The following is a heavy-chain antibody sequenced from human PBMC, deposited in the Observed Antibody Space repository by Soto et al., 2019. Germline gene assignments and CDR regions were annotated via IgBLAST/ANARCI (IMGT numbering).Heavy chain of an antibody. CDR3: ATNQEGYSYGYVDY. D-gene: IGHD5-18*01. Sequence: QVQLVQSGAEVKKPGSSVKVSCKASGGTFSSYAISWERQAPGQGLEWMGGIIPIFGTANYAQKFQGRVTITADESTSTAYMELSSLSSEDTAVYYCATNQEGYSYGYVDYWGQGTLVTVSS. V-gene: IGHV1-69*01. CDR1: GGTFSSYA. J-gene: IGHJ4*02. CDR2: IIPIFGTA.